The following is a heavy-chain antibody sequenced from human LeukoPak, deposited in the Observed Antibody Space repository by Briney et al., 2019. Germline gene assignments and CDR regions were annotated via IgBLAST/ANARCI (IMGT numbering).Heavy chain of an antibody. CDR3: AREGYGDYTDTFDY. D-gene: IGHD4-17*01. Sequence: GGSLRLSCAASGFTFSSYWMHWVRQAPGKGLVWVSRINSDGSSTSYADSVKGRFTISRDNSKNTLYLQMNSLRAEDTAVYYCAREGYGDYTDTFDYWGQGTLVTVSS. CDR2: INSDGSST. V-gene: IGHV3-74*01. J-gene: IGHJ4*02. CDR1: GFTFSSYW.